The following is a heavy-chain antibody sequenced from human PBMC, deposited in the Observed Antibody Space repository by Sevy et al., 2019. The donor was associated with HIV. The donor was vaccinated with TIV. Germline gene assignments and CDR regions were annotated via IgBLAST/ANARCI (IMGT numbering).Heavy chain of an antibody. D-gene: IGHD5-18*01. CDR2: ISYDGSNK. CDR1: GFTFSSYG. Sequence: GGSLRRSCAASGFTFSSYGMHWVRQAPGKGLEWVAVISYDGSNKYYADSVKGRFTISRDNSKNTLYLQMNSLRAEDTAVYYCAKGEDTAMGKIFDYWGQGTLVTVSS. CDR3: AKGEDTAMGKIFDY. J-gene: IGHJ4*02. V-gene: IGHV3-30*18.